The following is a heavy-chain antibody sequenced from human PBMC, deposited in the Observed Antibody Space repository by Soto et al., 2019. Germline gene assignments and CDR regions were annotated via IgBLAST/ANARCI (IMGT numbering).Heavy chain of an antibody. V-gene: IGHV1-3*01. J-gene: IGHJ6*03. D-gene: IGHD1-26*01. CDR1: GYTFTSPA. CDR2: INADNGDT. CDR3: ARGARRWEDYHYYYMDV. Sequence: ASGKVSCKASGYTFTSPAMHWVGQAPGQSLEWRGGINADNGDTKYSQKFQGRGTMTRDTSPSTAYMELSRLRSEDTAVYYCARGARRWEDYHYYYMDVWGKGTTVTVSS.